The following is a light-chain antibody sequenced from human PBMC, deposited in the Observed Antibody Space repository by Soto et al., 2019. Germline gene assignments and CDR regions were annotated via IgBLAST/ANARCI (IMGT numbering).Light chain of an antibody. Sequence: EIVLTQSPGTLSLSPGERATLSCRASQSVSSSYLAWYQQKPGQAPRLLIYGTSSRATAIPDRFSGSGSGTDFTLTISRLELEDFAVYYCQQYGSSSGTFGQGTKV. CDR1: QSVSSSY. CDR3: QQYGSSSGT. J-gene: IGKJ1*01. V-gene: IGKV3-20*01. CDR2: GTS.